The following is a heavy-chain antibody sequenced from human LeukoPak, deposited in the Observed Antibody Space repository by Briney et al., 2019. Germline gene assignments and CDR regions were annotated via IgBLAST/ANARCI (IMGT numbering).Heavy chain of an antibody. CDR1: GGSFSGYY. Sequence: SETLSLTCAVYGGSFSGYYWSWIRQPPGKGLEWIGEINHSGSTNYNPSLKSRVTISVDTSKNQFSLKLSSVTAADTAVYCCARGLDCSSTSCPIYYFDYWGQGTLVTVSS. J-gene: IGHJ4*02. CDR3: ARGLDCSSTSCPIYYFDY. V-gene: IGHV4-34*01. D-gene: IGHD2-2*01. CDR2: INHSGST.